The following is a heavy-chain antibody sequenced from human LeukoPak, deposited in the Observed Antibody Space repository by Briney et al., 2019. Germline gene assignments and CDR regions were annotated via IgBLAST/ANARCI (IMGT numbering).Heavy chain of an antibody. CDR2: ISSSGSTI. CDR3: AREPYYDSSGYSPDY. J-gene: IGHJ4*02. V-gene: IGHV3-11*04. CDR1: GFTFSDYY. D-gene: IGHD3-22*01. Sequence: GGSLRLSCAASGFTFSDYYMSWIRQAPGKGLEWVSYISSSGSTIYYADSVKGRFTISRDNAKNSLYLHMNSLRAEDTALYYCAREPYYDSSGYSPDYWGQGTLVTVSS.